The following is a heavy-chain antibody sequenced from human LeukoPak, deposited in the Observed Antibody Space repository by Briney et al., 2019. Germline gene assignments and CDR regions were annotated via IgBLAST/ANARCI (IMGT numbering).Heavy chain of an antibody. CDR3: ARVGAYCGGDCYSDY. J-gene: IGHJ4*02. Sequence: ASVKVSCKASGYTFTSYDINWVRQAPGQGLEWMGWINPNSGGTNYAQKFQGRVTMTRDTSISTAYMELSRLRSDDTAVYYCARVGAYCGGDCYSDYWGQGTLVTVSS. V-gene: IGHV1-2*02. CDR2: INPNSGGT. CDR1: GYTFTSYD. D-gene: IGHD2-21*02.